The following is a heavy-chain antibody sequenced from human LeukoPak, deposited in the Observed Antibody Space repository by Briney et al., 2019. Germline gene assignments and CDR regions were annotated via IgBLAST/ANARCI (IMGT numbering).Heavy chain of an antibody. CDR2: IYHRGST. D-gene: IGHD2-2*01. CDR3: ARSHCSSTSCYPRWFDP. Sequence: SETLSLTCAVSGGSISGGGYSWSWIRQPPGKVLELIWYIYHRGSTYYNPSLNSRVTISVDRSKNQFSLKLSSVTAADTAVYYCARSHCSSTSCYPRWFDPCGQATLVTVSS. CDR1: GGSISGGGYS. V-gene: IGHV4-30-2*01. J-gene: IGHJ5*02.